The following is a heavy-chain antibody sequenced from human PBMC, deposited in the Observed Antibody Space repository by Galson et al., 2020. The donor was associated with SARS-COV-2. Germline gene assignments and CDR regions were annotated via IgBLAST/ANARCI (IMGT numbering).Heavy chain of an antibody. Sequence: GGSLRLSCAASGFTFSSYAMSWVRQAPGKGLEWVSAISGSGGSTYYADSVKGRFTISRDNSKNTLYLQMNSLRAEDTAVYYCAKDPAPLGSGWYDPNYWGQGTLVTVSS. D-gene: IGHD6-19*01. J-gene: IGHJ4*02. CDR3: AKDPAPLGSGWYDPNY. CDR1: GFTFSSYA. CDR2: ISGSGGST. V-gene: IGHV3-23*01.